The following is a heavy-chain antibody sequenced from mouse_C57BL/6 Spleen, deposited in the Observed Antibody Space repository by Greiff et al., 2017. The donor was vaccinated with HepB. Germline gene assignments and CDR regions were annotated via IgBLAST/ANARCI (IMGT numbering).Heavy chain of an antibody. CDR3: ASPDYGSSYAWFAY. CDR1: GFNIKDYY. D-gene: IGHD1-1*01. CDR2: IDPEDGET. V-gene: IGHV14-2*01. Sequence: EVQRVESGAELVKPGASVKLSCTASGFNIKDYYMHWVKQRTEQGLEWIGRIDPEDGETKYAPKFQGKATITADTSSNTAYLQLSSLTSEDTAVYYCASPDYGSSYAWFAYWGQGTLVTVSA. J-gene: IGHJ3*01.